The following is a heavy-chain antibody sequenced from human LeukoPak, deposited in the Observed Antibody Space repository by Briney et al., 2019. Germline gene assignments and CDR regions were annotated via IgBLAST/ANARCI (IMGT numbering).Heavy chain of an antibody. CDR1: GFTFSSYG. Sequence: GGSLRLSCAASGFTFSSYGMHWVRQAPGKGLEWVAFIRYDGSNKYYADSVKGRFTISRDNSKNTLYLQMNSLRAEDTAVYYCAKGEILPFYNWFDPWGQGTLVTVSS. J-gene: IGHJ5*02. V-gene: IGHV3-30*02. CDR2: IRYDGSNK. CDR3: AKGEILPFYNWFDP. D-gene: IGHD2/OR15-2a*01.